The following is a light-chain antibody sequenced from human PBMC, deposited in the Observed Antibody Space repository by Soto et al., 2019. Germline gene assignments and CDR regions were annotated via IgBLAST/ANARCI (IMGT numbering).Light chain of an antibody. CDR1: QSLVYGDGNTY. V-gene: IGKV2-30*01. CDR3: MQGTHGPPFT. CDR2: KVS. J-gene: IGKJ4*01. Sequence: DVVMTQSPLSLPVTLGQPASISCRSSQSLVYGDGNTYLNWYQQRPGQSPRRLIYKVSNRDSGVPDRFSGSGSGTDFTLKISRVEADDVGVSYCMQGTHGPPFTFGGGTKVEIK.